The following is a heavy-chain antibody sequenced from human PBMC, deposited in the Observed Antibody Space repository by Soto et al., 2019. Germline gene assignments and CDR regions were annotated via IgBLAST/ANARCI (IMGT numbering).Heavy chain of an antibody. D-gene: IGHD6-13*01. CDR1: GGSLSGYY. Sequence: SETLSLTCAVYGGSLSGYYWSWIRQPPGKGLEWIGEINHSGSTNYNPSLKSRVTISVDTSKNQFSLKLSSVTAADTAVYYCARAVAAAGTSNFDYWGQGTLVTVSS. CDR2: INHSGST. CDR3: ARAVAAAGTSNFDY. J-gene: IGHJ4*02. V-gene: IGHV4-34*01.